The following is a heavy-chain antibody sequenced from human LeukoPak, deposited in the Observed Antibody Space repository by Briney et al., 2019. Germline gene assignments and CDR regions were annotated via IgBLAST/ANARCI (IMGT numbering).Heavy chain of an antibody. J-gene: IGHJ4*02. D-gene: IGHD6-6*01. CDR1: GGSISSGGYY. Sequence: PSETLSLTCTVSGGSISSGGYYWSWIRQPPGKGLEWIGCIYHSGSTYYNPSLKSRVTISVDRSKNQFSLKLSSVTAADTAVYYCARTVSSIAARILYYFDYWGQGTLVTVSS. CDR3: ARTVSSIAARILYYFDY. CDR2: IYHSGST. V-gene: IGHV4-30-2*01.